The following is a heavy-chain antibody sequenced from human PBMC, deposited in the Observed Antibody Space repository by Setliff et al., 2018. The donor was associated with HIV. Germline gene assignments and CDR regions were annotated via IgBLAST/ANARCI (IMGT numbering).Heavy chain of an antibody. D-gene: IGHD5-12*01. V-gene: IGHV1-46*01. CDR3: ARSAHDSETGY. Sequence: ASVKVSCKASGYTFTSFGISWVRQAPGQGLEWMGIIYPGGARRSYAQKFQGRVTMTWDTSTSTVYMELSSLRSEDTAFYYCARSAHDSETGYWGQGTLVTVS. CDR2: IYPGGARR. J-gene: IGHJ4*02. CDR1: GYTFTSFG.